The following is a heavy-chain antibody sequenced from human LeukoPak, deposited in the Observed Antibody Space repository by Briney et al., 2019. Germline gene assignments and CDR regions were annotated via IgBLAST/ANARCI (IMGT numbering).Heavy chain of an antibody. J-gene: IGHJ4*02. Sequence: GAPVKVSCKASGYTFSNYAIHWVRQAPGQRFEWMGWINAGNGHTKYSQNFQARVTITRDSSASTVYMELSSLTSEDTAVYYCARGIWSARTVDYDLDSWGQGTLVTVSS. V-gene: IGHV1-3*01. D-gene: IGHD4-17*01. CDR1: GYTFSNYA. CDR3: ARGIWSARTVDYDLDS. CDR2: INAGNGHT.